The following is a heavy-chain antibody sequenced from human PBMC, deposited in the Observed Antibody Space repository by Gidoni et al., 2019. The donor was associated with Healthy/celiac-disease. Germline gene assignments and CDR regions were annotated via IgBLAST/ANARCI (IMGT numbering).Heavy chain of an antibody. CDR3: ARDRRRSSVIVVVVAAHYGMDV. V-gene: IGHV1-69*01. J-gene: IGHJ6*02. Sequence: QVQLVQSGAEVKKPGSSVKVSCKASGGTFSSYAISWVRQAPGQGLEWMGGIIPIFGTANYAQKFQGRVTITADESTSTAYMELSSLRSEDTAVYYCARDRRRSSVIVVVVAAHYGMDVWGQGTTVTVSS. D-gene: IGHD2-15*01. CDR1: GGTFSSYA. CDR2: IIPIFGTA.